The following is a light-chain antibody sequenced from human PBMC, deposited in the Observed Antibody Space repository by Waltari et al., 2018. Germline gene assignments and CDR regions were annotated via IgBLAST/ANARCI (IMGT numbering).Light chain of an antibody. J-gene: IGKJ1*01. CDR1: QSVSRS. V-gene: IGKV3-20*01. Sequence: DIVLTQSPDSLAVSPGERATLSCRASQSVSRSLAWYQQKPGQAPRLLIYDASSRATGIPDRFSGSGSGTDFSLTISRLEPEDFAVYYCQKYVDLPATFGQGTKVEIK. CDR3: QKYVDLPAT. CDR2: DAS.